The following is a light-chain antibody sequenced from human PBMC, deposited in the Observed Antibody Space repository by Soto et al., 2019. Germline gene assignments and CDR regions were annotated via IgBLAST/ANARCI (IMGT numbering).Light chain of an antibody. J-gene: IGLJ3*02. CDR2: EVS. CDR3: SSYTTSSTQV. CDR1: SSDVGGYNY. V-gene: IGLV2-14*01. Sequence: QSVLTQPASVSGSPGQSITISCTGTSSDVGGYNYVSWYQHHPGKAPKLMIYEVSNRPSGVSNRFSGSKSGNTASLTISGLQADDEADYYCSSYTTSSTQVFGGGTKLTVL.